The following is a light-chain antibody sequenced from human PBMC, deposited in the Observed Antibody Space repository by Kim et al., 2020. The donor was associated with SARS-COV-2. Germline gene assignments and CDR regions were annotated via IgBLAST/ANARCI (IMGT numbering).Light chain of an antibody. CDR1: QTVSSNN. V-gene: IGKV3-20*01. Sequence: EIVLTQSPGTLSLSPGDRATLSCRASQTVSSNNLAWYQQKPGQDPRLIISGASSRATGIPDRFSGSGSGTDFTLTIIRLEPEDFAVYYCQQYGGSPMYTFGQGTKLEI. J-gene: IGKJ2*01. CDR2: GAS. CDR3: QQYGGSPMYT.